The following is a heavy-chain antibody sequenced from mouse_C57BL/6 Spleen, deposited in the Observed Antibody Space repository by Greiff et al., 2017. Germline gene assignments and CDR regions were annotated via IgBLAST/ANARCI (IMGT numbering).Heavy chain of an antibody. Sequence: VQVVESGAELVKPGASVKLSCKASGYTFTEYTIHWVKQRSGQGLEWIGWFYPGSGSLKYNEKFKDKATLTADKSSSTVYMELSRLTSEDSAVYFCARHEDRNYYYGSSYWYFDVWGTGTTVTVSS. CDR3: ARHEDRNYYYGSSYWYFDV. CDR2: FYPGSGSL. D-gene: IGHD1-1*01. J-gene: IGHJ1*03. CDR1: GYTFTEYT. V-gene: IGHV1-62-2*01.